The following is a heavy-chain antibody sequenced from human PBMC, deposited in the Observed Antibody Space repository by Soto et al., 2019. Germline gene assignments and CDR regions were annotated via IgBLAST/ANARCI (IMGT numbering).Heavy chain of an antibody. Sequence: SETLSLTCTVSGGSISGYYWSWIRQSPEKGLEWIGHVYYSGSTKYNPSLKSRVTISVDTSKNQFSLNLRSVTAADTAVYYCAMTVPPLYNWFDPWGTGILVTVSS. V-gene: IGHV4-59*08. CDR2: VYYSGST. D-gene: IGHD2-2*01. J-gene: IGHJ5*02. CDR3: AMTVPPLYNWFDP. CDR1: GGSISGYY.